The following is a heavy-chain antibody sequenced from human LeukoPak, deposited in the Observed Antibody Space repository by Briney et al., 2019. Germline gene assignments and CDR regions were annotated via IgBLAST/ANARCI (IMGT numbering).Heavy chain of an antibody. CDR1: GGSISSYY. CDR3: ARHVWDYGGNSWAFDI. CDR2: IYYSGST. V-gene: IGHV4-59*08. Sequence: SETLSLTCTVSGGSISSYYWSWIRQPPGKGLEWIGYIYYSGSTNYNPSLKSRVTISLDTSKNQFSLKLSSVTAADTAVYYCARHVWDYGGNSWAFDIWGQGTMVTVSS. D-gene: IGHD4-23*01. J-gene: IGHJ3*02.